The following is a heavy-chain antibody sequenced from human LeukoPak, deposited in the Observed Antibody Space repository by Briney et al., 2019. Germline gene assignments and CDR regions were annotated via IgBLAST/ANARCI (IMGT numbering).Heavy chain of an antibody. CDR3: ARTGAAGMYNWLDP. Sequence: GESLRISCKASGYTFATYWIAWVRQMPGKGLEWMGIIYPGDSDTRYSPSFQGHVTISADRSISTAYLQWSSLRASETAKYYCARTGAAGMYNWLDPWGQGTLVTVSS. V-gene: IGHV5-51*01. CDR1: GYTFATYW. D-gene: IGHD6-13*01. CDR2: IYPGDSDT. J-gene: IGHJ5*02.